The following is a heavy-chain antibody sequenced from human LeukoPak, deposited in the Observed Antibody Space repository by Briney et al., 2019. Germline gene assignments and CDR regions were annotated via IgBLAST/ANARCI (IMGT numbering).Heavy chain of an antibody. D-gene: IGHD2-21*01. CDR3: ATLRIGFDS. J-gene: IGHJ5*01. Sequence: PGGSLRLSCAASGFNFNDYYMTWIRQAPGKGLEWLSFITSGGITTSYADSVRGRFTISRDNANNFLFLQMNDLRADDTAVYFCATLRIGFDSRGQGTLVTVAS. V-gene: IGHV3-11*04. CDR2: ITSGGITT. CDR1: GFNFNDYY.